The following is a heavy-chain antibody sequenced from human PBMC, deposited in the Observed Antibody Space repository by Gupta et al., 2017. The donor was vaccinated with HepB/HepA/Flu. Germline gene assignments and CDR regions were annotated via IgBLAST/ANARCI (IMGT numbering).Heavy chain of an antibody. Sequence: QVQLRESGPGLVKPSGTLSLTCTVSDGAISSYYWNWIRQPPGKGLEWIGYIYHSGSTNYNPSLKSRVTISVDTSKNQFSLKLNSVTAAGTAVYYCARQAPGNGGYDYVWGNYRHIPLHFDYGGQGTLVTVSS. J-gene: IGHJ4*02. CDR3: ARQAPGNGGYDYVWGNYRHIPLHFDY. CDR2: IYHSGST. D-gene: IGHD3-16*02. V-gene: IGHV4-59*08. CDR1: DGAISSYY.